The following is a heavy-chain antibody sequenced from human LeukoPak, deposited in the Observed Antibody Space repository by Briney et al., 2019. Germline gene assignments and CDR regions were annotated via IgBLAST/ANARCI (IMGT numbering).Heavy chain of an antibody. CDR3: AKGKRYPDY. D-gene: IGHD1-1*01. CDR1: GFTFSRYW. CDR2: LNLDGSDK. Sequence: GGSLRLSCVGSGFTFSRYWLNWVRQAPGKGLGWVASLNLDGSDKYYVDSVKGRFTISRDNAKNSLYLQMDSLRVEDTAVYYCAKGKRYPDYWGQGTLVTVSS. V-gene: IGHV3-7*03. J-gene: IGHJ4*02.